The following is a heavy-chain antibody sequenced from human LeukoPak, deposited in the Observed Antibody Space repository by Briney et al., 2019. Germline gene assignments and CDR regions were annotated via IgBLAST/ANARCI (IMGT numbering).Heavy chain of an antibody. CDR3: ARAYYYDSSGYSPLDY. D-gene: IGHD3-22*01. V-gene: IGHV3-48*04. CDR2: ISSSSSTI. Sequence: PGGSLRLSCAASGFTFSSYSMNWVRQAPGKGLEWVSYISSSSSTIYYADSVKGRFTISRDNAKNSLYLQMNSLRAEDTAVYYCARAYYYDSSGYSPLDYWGQGTLVTVSS. CDR1: GFTFSSYS. J-gene: IGHJ4*02.